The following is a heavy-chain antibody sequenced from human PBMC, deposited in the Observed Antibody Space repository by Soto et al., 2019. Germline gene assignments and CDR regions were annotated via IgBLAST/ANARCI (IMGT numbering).Heavy chain of an antibody. CDR3: ARSHDSNYYMGV. V-gene: IGHV3-74*01. J-gene: IGHJ6*03. CDR2: INSDGSSA. CDR1: GFTFSSYW. Sequence: EVQLVESGGGLVQPGGSLRLSCAASGFTFSSYWMHWVRQAPGKRLVWVSHINSDGSSASFADSVKGRFSISRDNAKNTLYLQMSSLRAEDTAVYYCARSHDSNYYMGVGGKGTSVTVSS. D-gene: IGHD4-4*01.